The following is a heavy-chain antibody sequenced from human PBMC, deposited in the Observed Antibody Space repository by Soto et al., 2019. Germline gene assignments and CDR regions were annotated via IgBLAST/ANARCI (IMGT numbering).Heavy chain of an antibody. Sequence: SVKVSCKVSGGTFSNYAIDWVRQAPGQGLEWMGGIIPIFGTANYAQKFQGRVTITADESTNTAYMELSSLRSEDTAVYYCARIGSSSWYYFDYWGQGTLVTVSS. J-gene: IGHJ4*02. CDR3: ARIGSSSWYYFDY. CDR1: GGTFSNYA. CDR2: IIPIFGTA. V-gene: IGHV1-69*13. D-gene: IGHD6-13*01.